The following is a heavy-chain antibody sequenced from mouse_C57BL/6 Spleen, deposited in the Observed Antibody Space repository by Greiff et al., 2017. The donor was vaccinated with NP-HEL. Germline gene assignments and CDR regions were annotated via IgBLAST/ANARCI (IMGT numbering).Heavy chain of an antibody. D-gene: IGHD4-1*01. CDR1: GYTFTSYW. V-gene: IGHV1-69*01. CDR3: ASLGELFAY. J-gene: IGHJ3*01. Sequence: QVQLQQPGAELVMPGASVKLSCKASGYTFTSYWMHWVKQRPGQGLEWIGEIDPSDSYTNYNQKFKGKSTLTVGKSSSTAYMQLSSLTSEDSAVYYCASLGELFAYWGQGTLVTVSA. CDR2: IDPSDSYT.